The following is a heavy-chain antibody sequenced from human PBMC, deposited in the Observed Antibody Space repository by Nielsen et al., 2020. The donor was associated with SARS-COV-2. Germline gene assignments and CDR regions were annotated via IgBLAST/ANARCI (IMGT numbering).Heavy chain of an antibody. CDR3: AREAEQQLTENWFDP. CDR1: GGSISSSTYY. D-gene: IGHD6-13*01. V-gene: IGHV4-39*07. CDR2: IYYSGST. J-gene: IGHJ5*02. Sequence: SETLSLTCTVSGGSISSSTYYWGWIRQPPGKGLEWIGNIYYSGSTYYNPSLKSRVTISVDTSKNQFSLKLSSVTAADTAVYYCAREAEQQLTENWFDPWGQGTLVTVSS.